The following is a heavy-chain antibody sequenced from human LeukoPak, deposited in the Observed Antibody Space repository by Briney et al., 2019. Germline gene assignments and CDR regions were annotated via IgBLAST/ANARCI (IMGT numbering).Heavy chain of an antibody. CDR3: ARGRRRGGNSKFDY. CDR1: GYTFTSYD. CDR2: MNPNSGNT. D-gene: IGHD2-21*02. V-gene: IGHV1-8*01. J-gene: IGHJ4*02. Sequence: ASVRVSCKASGYTFTSYDINWVRQATGQGLEWMGWMNPNSGNTGYAQKFQGRVTMTRNTSISTAYMELSSLRSEDTAVYYCARGRRRGGNSKFDYWGQGTLVTVSS.